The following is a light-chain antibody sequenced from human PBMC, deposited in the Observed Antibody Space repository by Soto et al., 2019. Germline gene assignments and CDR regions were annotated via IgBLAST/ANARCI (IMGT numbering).Light chain of an antibody. CDR3: QQFSSYPRT. CDR1: QTVRNHY. Sequence: EFVLTQGPGTLSLSPGERATLSCRASQTVRNHYLDWYQQKPGQAPRLLIYDASSRATGIPDRFSGGGAGTDFTLTISRLEPEDFAVYYCQQFSSYPRTFGGGTKVDIK. CDR2: DAS. V-gene: IGKV3-20*01. J-gene: IGKJ4*01.